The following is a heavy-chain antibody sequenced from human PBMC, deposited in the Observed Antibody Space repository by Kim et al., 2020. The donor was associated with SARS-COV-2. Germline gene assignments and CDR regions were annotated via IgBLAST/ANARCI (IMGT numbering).Heavy chain of an antibody. D-gene: IGHD3-10*01. V-gene: IGHV3-23*01. CDR1: GFPFDSYA. CDR3: DGADF. CDR2: ISGGGHNT. Sequence: GGSLRLSCSASGFPFDSYAMGWVRQAPGKGLEWVSTISGGGHNTHYTDSVRGRLTISRDNSKNALFLQMNSLRAEDTAIYYCDGADFWGQGTPVTVSP. J-gene: IGHJ4*02.